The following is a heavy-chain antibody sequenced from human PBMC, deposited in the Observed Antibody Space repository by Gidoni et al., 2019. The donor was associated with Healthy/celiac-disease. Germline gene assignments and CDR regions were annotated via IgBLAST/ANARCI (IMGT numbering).Heavy chain of an antibody. Sequence: QVTLKESGPVLVKPTETLTLTCTVSGCSLSNARMGVSWIRQPPGKALEWLAHIFSNDEKSYSTSLKSKFTISKDTSKSQVVLTMTNMDPVDTATYYCARINIVVVPAAPKYYYYYYGMDVWGQGTTVTVSS. CDR2: IFSNDEK. J-gene: IGHJ6*02. V-gene: IGHV2-26*01. D-gene: IGHD2-2*01. CDR1: GCSLSNARMG. CDR3: ARINIVVVPAAPKYYYYYYGMDV.